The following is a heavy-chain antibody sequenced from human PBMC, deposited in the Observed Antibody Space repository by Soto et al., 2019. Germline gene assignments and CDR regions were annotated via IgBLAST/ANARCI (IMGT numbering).Heavy chain of an antibody. D-gene: IGHD4-17*01. J-gene: IGHJ4*02. CDR3: ARGPDGDYFDY. Sequence: QVQLVESGGGVVQPGRSLRLSCAASGFTFSSYGRHWVRQAPGKGLEWVAVIWYDGSNKYYADSVKGRFTISRDNSKNTLYLQMNSLRAEDTAVYYCARGPDGDYFDYWGQGTLVTVSS. CDR2: IWYDGSNK. V-gene: IGHV3-33*01. CDR1: GFTFSSYG.